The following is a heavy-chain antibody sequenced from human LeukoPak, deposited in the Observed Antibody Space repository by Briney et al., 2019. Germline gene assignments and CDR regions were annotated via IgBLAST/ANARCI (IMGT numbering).Heavy chain of an antibody. Sequence: SETLSLTCAVSGYSIRSGYYWGWIRQPPGKGLEWIGSIYHSGSTYFNPSLKSRVTISVDTSKNQFSLKLSSVTAAGTAVYYCASLCSGGSCYLESGWFDPWGQGTLVTVSS. CDR2: IYHSGST. V-gene: IGHV4-38-2*01. CDR3: ASLCSGGSCYLESGWFDP. J-gene: IGHJ5*02. CDR1: GYSIRSGYY. D-gene: IGHD2-15*01.